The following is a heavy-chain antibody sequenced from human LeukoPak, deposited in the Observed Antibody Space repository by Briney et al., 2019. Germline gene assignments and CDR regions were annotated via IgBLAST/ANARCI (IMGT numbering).Heavy chain of an antibody. CDR2: ITADGSST. V-gene: IGHV3-74*01. CDR3: AKDLCSGGSCPGDY. J-gene: IGHJ4*02. Sequence: PGGSLSLSCAASGFTFTTYSMNWVRQAPGKGLVWVSRITADGSSTSYADSVRGRFTISRDNAKNTLYLQMNSLRAEDTAVYYCAKDLCSGGSCPGDYWGQGTLVTVSS. CDR1: GFTFTTYS. D-gene: IGHD2-15*01.